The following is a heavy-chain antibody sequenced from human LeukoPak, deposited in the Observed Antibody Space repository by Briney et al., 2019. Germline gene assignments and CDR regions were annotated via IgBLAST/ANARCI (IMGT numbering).Heavy chain of an antibody. D-gene: IGHD3-22*01. CDR1: GFTFSSYW. V-gene: IGHV3-7*01. Sequence: GGSLRLSCAASGFTFSSYWMSWVRQAPGKGLEWAANIKQDGSEKYYVDSVKGRFTISRDNAKNSLYLQMNSLRAEDTAVYYCARGGPYYYDSSGYFDYWGQGTLVTVSS. CDR3: ARGGPYYYDSSGYFDY. CDR2: IKQDGSEK. J-gene: IGHJ4*02.